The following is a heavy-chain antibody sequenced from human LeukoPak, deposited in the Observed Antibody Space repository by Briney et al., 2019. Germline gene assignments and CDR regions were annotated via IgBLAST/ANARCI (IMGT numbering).Heavy chain of an antibody. V-gene: IGHV4-61*02. J-gene: IGHJ5*02. CDR3: ARTSGWYNCFDP. D-gene: IGHD6-19*01. Sequence: PSETLSLTCTVSGYSISSGYYWSWIRQPAGKALEWIGRIYTSGSTNYNPSLKSRVTISIDTSKNQFSLELTSVIAADTAVYYCARTSGWYNCFDPWGQGTLVTVPS. CDR1: GYSISSGYY. CDR2: IYTSGST.